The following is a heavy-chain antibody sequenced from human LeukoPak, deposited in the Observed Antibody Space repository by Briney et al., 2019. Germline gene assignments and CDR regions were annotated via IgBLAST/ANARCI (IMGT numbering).Heavy chain of an antibody. V-gene: IGHV3-21*01. CDR2: ISSRSSYI. CDR3: ARDSSGWYYFDY. CDR1: GFTFSSYS. Sequence: GGSLRLSCAASGFTFSSYSMNWVRQAPGKGLEWVSSISSRSSYIYYADSVKGRFTISRDNAKNSLYLQMNSLRAEDTAVYYCARDSSGWYYFDYWGQGILVTVSS. D-gene: IGHD6-19*01. J-gene: IGHJ4*02.